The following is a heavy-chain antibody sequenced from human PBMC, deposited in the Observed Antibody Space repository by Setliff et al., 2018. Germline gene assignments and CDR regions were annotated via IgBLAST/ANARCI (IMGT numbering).Heavy chain of an antibody. Sequence: PSETLSLTCAVSDDSISSSNWWNWVRQPPGKGLEWIGEIYHSGSTKYNPSLKSRVTISVDKSKNQFSLKLSSVTAADTAVYYCARSSYSGSYLNVWGQGTTVTVSS. J-gene: IGHJ6*02. D-gene: IGHD1-26*01. CDR1: DDSISSSNW. V-gene: IGHV4-4*02. CDR2: IYHSGST. CDR3: ARSSYSGSYLNV.